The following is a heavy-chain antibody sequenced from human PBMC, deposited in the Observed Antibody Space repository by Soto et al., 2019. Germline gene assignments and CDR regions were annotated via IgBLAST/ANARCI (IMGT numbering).Heavy chain of an antibody. CDR3: ASRRYSSVWNDAFDI. CDR2: IWYDGSSK. D-gene: IGHD6-19*01. CDR1: GFTFSSYG. J-gene: IGHJ3*02. Sequence: QVQLVESGGGVVQPGRSLRLSCAASGFTFSSYGMHWVRQAPGKGLEWVAVIWYDGSSKYYADSVKGRFTISRDNSKNTLYLQMNRLRAEDTAVYYCASRRYSSVWNDAFDIWGQGTMVTVSS. V-gene: IGHV3-33*01.